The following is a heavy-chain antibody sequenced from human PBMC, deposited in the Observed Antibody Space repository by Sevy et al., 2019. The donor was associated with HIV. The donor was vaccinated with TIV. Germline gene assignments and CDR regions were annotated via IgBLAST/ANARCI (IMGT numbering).Heavy chain of an antibody. CDR3: ARDEGGYGDKSYYYGMDV. Sequence: SETLSLTCSVSGGSIISGDYYLSWVRQPPGRGLEWIGYIHYTGSTDYNPSLESRVTISVDTSKNQFSLKLTSVTAADTAVYYCARDEGGYGDKSYYYGMDVWGRGTTVTVSS. CDR2: IHYTGST. V-gene: IGHV4-30-4*01. D-gene: IGHD4-17*01. CDR1: GGSIISGDYY. J-gene: IGHJ6*02.